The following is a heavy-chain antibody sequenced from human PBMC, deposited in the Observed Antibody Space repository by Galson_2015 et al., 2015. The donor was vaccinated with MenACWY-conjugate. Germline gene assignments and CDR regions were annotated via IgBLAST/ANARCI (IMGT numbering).Heavy chain of an antibody. CDR2: TYPGDSDT. J-gene: IGHJ4*02. D-gene: IGHD2-15*01. V-gene: IGHV5-51*01. Sequence: LEWMGITYPGDSDTRYSPSFQGQVTISADKSISTAYLKWSSLKASDTAMYYCARQGVVVAATRTYDSWGQGTLVTVSS. CDR3: ARQGVVVAATRTYDS.